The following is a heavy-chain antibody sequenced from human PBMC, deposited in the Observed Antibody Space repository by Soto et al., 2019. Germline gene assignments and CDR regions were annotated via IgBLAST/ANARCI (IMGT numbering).Heavy chain of an antibody. V-gene: IGHV4-34*01. CDR2: INHSGST. Sequence: QVQLQQWGAGLLKPSETLSLTCAVYGGSFSGYYWSWIRQPPGKGLEWIGEINHSGSTNYNPSLTSRVTISVDTSKNQFSLKLSSVTAADTAVYYCARTPRGGYYGSGSYLGWGQGTLVTVSS. J-gene: IGHJ4*02. CDR3: ARTPRGGYYGSGSYLG. CDR1: GGSFSGYY. D-gene: IGHD3-10*01.